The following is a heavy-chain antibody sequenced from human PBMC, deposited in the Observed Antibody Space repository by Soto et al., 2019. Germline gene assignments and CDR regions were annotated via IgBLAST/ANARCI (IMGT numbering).Heavy chain of an antibody. Sequence: GGSLRLSCAASGFTFSSYAMHWVRQAPGKGLEWVAVISYDGSNKYYADSVKGRFTISRDNSKNTLYLQMNSLRAEDTAVFYCARGLGGGYFASWGQGTLVTVS. CDR1: GFTFSSYA. J-gene: IGHJ4*02. CDR2: ISYDGSNK. CDR3: ARGLGGGYFAS. V-gene: IGHV3-30-3*01. D-gene: IGHD3-10*01.